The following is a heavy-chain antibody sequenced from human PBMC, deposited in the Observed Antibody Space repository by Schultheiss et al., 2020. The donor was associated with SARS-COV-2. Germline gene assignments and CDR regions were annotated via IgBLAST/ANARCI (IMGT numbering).Heavy chain of an antibody. CDR3: ARGFKYYDFWSGYPYYFDY. CDR2: INHSGST. D-gene: IGHD3-3*01. CDR1: GFTFSSYS. V-gene: IGHV4-34*01. Sequence: GSLRLSCAASGFTFSSYSMNWVRQAPGKGLEWIGEINHSGSTNYNPSLKSRVTISVDTSKNQFSLKLSSVTAADTAVYYCARGFKYYDFWSGYPYYFDYWGQGTLVTVSS. J-gene: IGHJ4*02.